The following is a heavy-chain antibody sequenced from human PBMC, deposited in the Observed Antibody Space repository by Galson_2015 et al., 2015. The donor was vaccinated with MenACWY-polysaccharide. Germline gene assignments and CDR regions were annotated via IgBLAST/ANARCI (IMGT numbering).Heavy chain of an antibody. D-gene: IGHD3-22*01. Sequence: SLRLSCAASGFTFSTYAMSWVRQAPGKGLEWVSGLSASGGSPYYADSVKGRFTISRDNSKNTLYLQMNSLRAEDTAVYYCAKDNPIMGWLLPPNWFDPWGQGTLVTVSS. CDR2: LSASGGSP. CDR1: GFTFSTYA. V-gene: IGHV3-23*01. J-gene: IGHJ5*02. CDR3: AKDNPIMGWLLPPNWFDP.